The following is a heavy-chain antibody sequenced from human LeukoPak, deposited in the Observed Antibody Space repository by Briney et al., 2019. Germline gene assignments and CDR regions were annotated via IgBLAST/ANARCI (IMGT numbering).Heavy chain of an antibody. CDR1: GFTFSSYA. CDR3: ARDQVAYDFWSGYYLSTT. D-gene: IGHD3-3*01. V-gene: IGHV3-30*04. CDR2: ISYDGSNK. J-gene: IGHJ4*02. Sequence: GSLRLSCAASGFTFSSYAMHWVRQAPGKGLEWVAVISYDGSNKYYADSVKGRFTISRDNSKNTLYLQMNSLRAEDTAVYYCARDQVAYDFWSGYYLSTTWGQGTLVTVSS.